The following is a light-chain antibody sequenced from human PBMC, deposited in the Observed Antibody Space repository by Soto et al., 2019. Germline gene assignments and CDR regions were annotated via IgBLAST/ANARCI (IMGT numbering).Light chain of an antibody. CDR1: QDIGND. V-gene: IGKV1-6*02. Sequence: QMTQSPSSLSASVRDRVIITCRASQDIGNDLGWYQKRPGKAPKLLIYGASSLRSGVPSRFSGSGSGTHFTLTITSLQAEDSATYFCLQDHNYPWTFGQGTKVDSK. CDR3: LQDHNYPWT. J-gene: IGKJ1*01. CDR2: GAS.